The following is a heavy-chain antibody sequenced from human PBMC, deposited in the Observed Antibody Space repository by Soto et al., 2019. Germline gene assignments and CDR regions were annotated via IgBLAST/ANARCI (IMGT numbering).Heavy chain of an antibody. CDR2: IYHSGST. V-gene: IGHV4-4*02. J-gene: IGHJ4*02. Sequence: SETLSLTCAVSGGSISSSNWWSWVRQPPGKGLEWIGEIYHSGSTNYNPSLKSRVTISVDKSKNQFSLKLSSVTAADTAVYYCAREPGAAAGTLDYWGQGTLVTVSS. D-gene: IGHD6-13*01. CDR3: AREPGAAAGTLDY. CDR1: GGSISSSNW.